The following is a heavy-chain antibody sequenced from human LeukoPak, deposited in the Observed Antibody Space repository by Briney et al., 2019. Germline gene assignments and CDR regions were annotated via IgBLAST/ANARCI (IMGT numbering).Heavy chain of an antibody. J-gene: IGHJ3*02. CDR1: GGSFSGYY. CDR3: ARGGITGTGDAFDI. V-gene: IGHV4-34*01. D-gene: IGHD1-7*01. Sequence: SETLSLTCAVYGGSFSGYYWSWIRQPPGKGLEWIGEINHSGSTNYNPSLKSRVTISVDTSKNQFSLKLSSVTAADTAVYCCARGGITGTGDAFDIWGQGTMVTVSS. CDR2: INHSGST.